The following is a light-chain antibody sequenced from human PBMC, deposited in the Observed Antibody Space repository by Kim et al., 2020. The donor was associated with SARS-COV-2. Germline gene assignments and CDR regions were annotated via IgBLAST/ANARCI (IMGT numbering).Light chain of an antibody. CDR2: DNN. J-gene: IGLJ3*02. V-gene: IGLV1-51*01. Sequence: QSVLTQPPSVSAAPGQKVTISCSGRSSNIGNKYVSWYQQVPGTAPKLLIYDNNKRPSGIPDRFSGSKSATSATLGITGLQTGDEADYYCGTWDTSLSAWVFGGGTQLTVL. CDR1: SSNIGNKY. CDR3: GTWDTSLSAWV.